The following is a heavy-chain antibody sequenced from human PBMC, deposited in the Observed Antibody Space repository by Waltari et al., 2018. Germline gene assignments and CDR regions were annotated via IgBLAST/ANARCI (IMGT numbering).Heavy chain of an antibody. CDR2: ISGSGTGT. J-gene: IGHJ4*02. CDR3: ATFKGDY. D-gene: IGHD3-16*01. CDR1: GFTLRTFS. Sequence: EVQLLESVGGLVQPGGSLRLSCAAAGFTLRTFSMSWVRQVPGEGLEWVSSISGSGTGTYYADSVKGRFTISRDNSKNTLSLQMNSLRAEDTALYYCATFKGDYWGQGTLVTVSS. V-gene: IGHV3-23*01.